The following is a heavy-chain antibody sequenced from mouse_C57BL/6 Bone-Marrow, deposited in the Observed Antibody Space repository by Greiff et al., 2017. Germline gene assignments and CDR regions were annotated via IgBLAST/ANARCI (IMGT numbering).Heavy chain of an antibody. CDR2: IYPGDGDT. CDR1: GYAFSSSW. J-gene: IGHJ2*01. CDR3: ARRGVVGYFDY. D-gene: IGHD1-1*01. V-gene: IGHV1-82*01. Sequence: VQLQQSGPELVKPGASVKISCKASGYAFSSSWMNWVKQRPGKGLEWIGRIYPGDGDTNYNGKFKGKATLTADKSSSPAYMQRSSLTSEDSAVYFCARRGVVGYFDYWGQGTTLTVSS.